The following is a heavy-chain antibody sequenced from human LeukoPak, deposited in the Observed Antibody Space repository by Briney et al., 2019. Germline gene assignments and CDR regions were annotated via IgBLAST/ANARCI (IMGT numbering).Heavy chain of an antibody. J-gene: IGHJ4*02. CDR2: ISSSGGDT. Sequence: RGSLRLSCAASGFMFSGYSMDWVRQAPGKGLEWVSYISSSGGDTHYTDSVKGRFTISRDNAKNSLYLQMNSLRAEDTAVYYCARGRQGYHFDYWGQGTLVTVSS. CDR3: ARGRQGYHFDY. D-gene: IGHD5-18*01. CDR1: GFMFSGYS. V-gene: IGHV3-48*01.